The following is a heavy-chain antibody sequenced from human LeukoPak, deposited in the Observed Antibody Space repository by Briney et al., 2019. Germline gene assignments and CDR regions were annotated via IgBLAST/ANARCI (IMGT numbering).Heavy chain of an antibody. CDR2: ISYDGSNK. V-gene: IGHV3-30*18. D-gene: IGHD1-26*01. CDR1: GFTFSSYG. Sequence: PGGSLRLSCAASGFTFSSYGMHWVRQAPGKGLEWVAVISYDGSNKYYADSVKGRFTISRDNSKNTLYLQMDSLRAEDTAVYYCAKDLGGSLHYFDSWGQGTLVTVSS. J-gene: IGHJ4*02. CDR3: AKDLGGSLHYFDS.